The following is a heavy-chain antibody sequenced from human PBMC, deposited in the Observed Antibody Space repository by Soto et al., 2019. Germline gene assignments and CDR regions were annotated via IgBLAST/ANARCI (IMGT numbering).Heavy chain of an antibody. D-gene: IGHD3-3*01. V-gene: IGHV1-18*01. CDR1: GYTFTSYS. J-gene: IGHJ4*02. CDR3: ARDGRFLEWLLPFDY. Sequence: GASVKVSCKASGYTFTSYSICWVRQAPGQGLEWMGWISAYNGNTNYAQKLQGRVTMTTDTSTSTAYMELRSLRSDDTAVYYCARDGRFLEWLLPFDYWGQGTLVTVS. CDR2: ISAYNGNT.